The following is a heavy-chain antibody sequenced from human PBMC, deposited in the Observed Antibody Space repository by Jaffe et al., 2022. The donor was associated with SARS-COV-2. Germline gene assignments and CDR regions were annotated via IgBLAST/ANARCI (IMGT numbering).Heavy chain of an antibody. Sequence: QVQLQESGPGLVKPSQTLSLTCTVSGGSISSGSYYWSWIRQPAGKGLEWIGRIETSGSTRYNPSLKSRVTISVDKSKNQFSLKLSSVTAADTAVYYCARDGTGVWFDPWGQGTLVIVSS. CDR1: GGSISSGSYY. CDR3: ARDGTGVWFDP. V-gene: IGHV4-61*02. J-gene: IGHJ5*02. CDR2: IETSGST. D-gene: IGHD1-26*01.